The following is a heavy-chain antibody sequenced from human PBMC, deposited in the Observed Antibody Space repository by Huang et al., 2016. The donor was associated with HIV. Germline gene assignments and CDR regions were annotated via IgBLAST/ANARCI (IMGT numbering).Heavy chain of an antibody. J-gene: IGHJ4*02. V-gene: IGHV1-2*02. CDR2: INPLSGVT. CDR1: GYTFTDYV. CDR3: ARTPYSGSHPDY. Sequence: QVQLVQSGAEVKKPGASVKVSCRTSGYTFTDYVVHWVRQAPGQGLEWMGSINPLSGVTNYAQKFQGRGTMNRDTSIRTVYMELNRLRSDDTALYYCARTPYSGSHPDYWGQGTLVTVSS. D-gene: IGHD2-15*01.